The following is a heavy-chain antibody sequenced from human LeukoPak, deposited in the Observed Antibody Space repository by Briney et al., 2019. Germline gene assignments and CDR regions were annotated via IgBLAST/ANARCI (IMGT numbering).Heavy chain of an antibody. CDR1: GYTFTGYY. Sequence: ASVKVSCKASGYTFTGYYMHWVRQAPGQGLEWMGWINPNSGGTNYAQKFQGRVTMTRDTSISTAYMELSRLRSDDTAVYYCASEIGYFHPGSWFDPWGQGTLVTVSS. D-gene: IGHD3-22*01. V-gene: IGHV1-2*02. CDR2: INPNSGGT. J-gene: IGHJ5*02. CDR3: ASEIGYFHPGSWFDP.